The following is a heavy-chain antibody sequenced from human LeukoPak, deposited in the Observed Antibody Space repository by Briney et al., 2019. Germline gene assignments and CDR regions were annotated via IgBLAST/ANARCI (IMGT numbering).Heavy chain of an antibody. CDR1: GFTFSSYA. J-gene: IGHJ5*02. V-gene: IGHV3-23*01. CDR3: AKLNTMIVVKVGENWFDP. Sequence: GGSLRLSCAASGFTFSSYAMSWVRQAPGKGLEWVSVISGSGGSTYYADSVKGRFTISRDNSKNTLYLQMNSLRAEDTAVYYCAKLNTMIVVKVGENWFDPWGQGTLVTVSS. D-gene: IGHD3-22*01. CDR2: ISGSGGST.